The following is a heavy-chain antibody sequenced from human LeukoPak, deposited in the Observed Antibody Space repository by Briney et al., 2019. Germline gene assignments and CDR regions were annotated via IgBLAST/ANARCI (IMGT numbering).Heavy chain of an antibody. CDR2: INPNSGGT. Sequence: ASVKVSCKASGYTFTGYYMHWVRQAPGQGREGMGWINPNSGGTNYAQKFQGRVTMTRDTSISTAYMELSTLRSDDTAVYYCARGESMVAAVAESYFDYWGQGTLVTVSP. CDR3: ARGESMVAAVAESYFDY. V-gene: IGHV1-2*02. J-gene: IGHJ4*02. D-gene: IGHD6-19*01. CDR1: GYTFTGYY.